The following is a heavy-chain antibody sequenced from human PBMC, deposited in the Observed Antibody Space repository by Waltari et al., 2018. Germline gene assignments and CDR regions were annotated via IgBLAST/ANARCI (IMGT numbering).Heavy chain of an antibody. CDR1: GGSISSYCYY. CDR3: ARMVRGAGSSASDHTDH. J-gene: IGHJ4*02. D-gene: IGHD2-2*01. V-gene: IGHV4-39*07. CDR2: IYYSGST. Sequence: QLQLQESGPGLVKPSETLSLTCTVSGGSISSYCYYWGWVPPRPGKGLEWIGVIYYSGSTYYNPSLKSRVTMSVDTSKNQFSLKVSSVTAADTAAFYCARMVRGAGSSASDHTDHWGQGTLVTVSS.